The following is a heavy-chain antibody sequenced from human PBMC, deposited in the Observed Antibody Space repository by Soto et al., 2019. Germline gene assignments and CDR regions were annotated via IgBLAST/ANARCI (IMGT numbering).Heavy chain of an antibody. CDR2: LYPGDSDT. CDR3: ARQSAPDAFDI. J-gene: IGHJ3*02. V-gene: IGHV5-51*01. CDR1: GYSFTSYW. Sequence: PGESLKISCKGSGYSFTSYWIGWVRQMPGKGLEWIGILYPGDSDTRYSPSFQGQVTISADKSLSTAYLQWSSLKASATAMYYCARQSAPDAFDICGQGTMVTVSS.